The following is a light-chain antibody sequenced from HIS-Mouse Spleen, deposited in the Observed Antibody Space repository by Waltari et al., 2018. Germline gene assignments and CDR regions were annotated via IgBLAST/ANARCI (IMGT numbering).Light chain of an antibody. V-gene: IGLV2-11*01. Sequence: QSALTQPRSVSGSPGQSVPISCTGTSSAVGGYNYFSWYQQHPGKAPKLMIYDVSKRPSGVPDRFSGSKSGNTASLTISGPQAEDEADYYCCSYAGSYTGVFGTGTKVTVL. CDR1: SSAVGGYNY. J-gene: IGLJ1*01. CDR3: CSYAGSYTGV. CDR2: DVS.